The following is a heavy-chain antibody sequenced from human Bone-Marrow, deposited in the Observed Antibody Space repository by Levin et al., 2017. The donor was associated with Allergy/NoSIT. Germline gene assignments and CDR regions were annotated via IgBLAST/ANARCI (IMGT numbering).Heavy chain of an antibody. D-gene: IGHD3/OR15-3a*01. CDR1: GGSISGFY. V-gene: IGHV4-59*01. CDR3: ARLGPPGSYAFDI. CDR2: IYNSATT. J-gene: IGHJ3*02. Sequence: SETLSLTCTVSGGSISGFYWSWIRQPPGKELEWIAYIYNSATTNYNPSLKSRLSISVDTSRNQISLKLTSVTAADTAVYYCARLGPPGSYAFDIWGQGTMVTVSS.